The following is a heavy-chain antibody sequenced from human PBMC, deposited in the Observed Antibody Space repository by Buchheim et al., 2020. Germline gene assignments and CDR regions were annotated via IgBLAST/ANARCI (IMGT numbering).Heavy chain of an antibody. Sequence: EVQLVESGGGLVQPGGSLRLSCGASGFTFTTYWMSWVRQAPGKGLEWLANIKQDGSEKYYVDSVKGRFTISRDNAKNSLYLQMNILRAGDTAVYYCARRRGDNTHDYFDYWGQGTL. D-gene: IGHD5-24*01. CDR1: GFTFTTYW. J-gene: IGHJ4*02. V-gene: IGHV3-7*01. CDR2: IKQDGSEK. CDR3: ARRRGDNTHDYFDY.